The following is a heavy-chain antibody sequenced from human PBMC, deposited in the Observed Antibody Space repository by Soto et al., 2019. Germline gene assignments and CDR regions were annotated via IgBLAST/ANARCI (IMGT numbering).Heavy chain of an antibody. Sequence: GGSLRLSCAASGFTFSSYSMNWVRQAPGKGLEWVAYISSNGSTIYYADSVKGRFTISRDNSKNTLYVQLNSLRAEDTAVYYCAREANQCYFDYWGLGTLVTVSS. CDR1: GFTFSSYS. CDR3: AREANQCYFDY. V-gene: IGHV3-48*01. J-gene: IGHJ4*02. D-gene: IGHD2-2*01. CDR2: ISSNGSTI.